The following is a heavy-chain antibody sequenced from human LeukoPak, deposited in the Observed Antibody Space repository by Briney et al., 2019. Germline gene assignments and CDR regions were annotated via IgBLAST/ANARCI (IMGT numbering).Heavy chain of an antibody. CDR2: ICSSRSNK. CDR3: ARLAAARDY. V-gene: IGHV3-11*06. D-gene: IGHD6-13*01. CDR1: FTFRDYY. J-gene: IGHJ4*02. Sequence: FTFRDYYMRWLREAXGKGGEWFSYICSSRSNKNYADAGKGRFTISRDNAKNSLYLQMNSLRAEDTAVYYCARLAAARDYWGQGTLVTVSS.